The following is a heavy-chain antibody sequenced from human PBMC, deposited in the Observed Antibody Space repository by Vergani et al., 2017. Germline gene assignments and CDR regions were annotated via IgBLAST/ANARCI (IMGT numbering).Heavy chain of an antibody. J-gene: IGHJ6*02. CDR3: ARDYLTYYYYYGMDV. CDR1: GGTFSSYA. CDR2: IIPILGIA. V-gene: IGHV1-69*04. Sequence: QVQLVQSGAEVKKPGSSVKVSCKASGGTFSSYAISWVRQAPGQGLEWMGRIIPILGIANYAQKFQGRVKITADKSTSTAYMELSSLRSEDTAVYYCARDYLTYYYYYGMDVWGQGTTVTVAS. D-gene: IGHD1-14*01.